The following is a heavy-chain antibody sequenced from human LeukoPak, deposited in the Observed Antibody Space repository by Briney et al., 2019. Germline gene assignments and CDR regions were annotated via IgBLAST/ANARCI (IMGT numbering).Heavy chain of an antibody. CDR3: ARLGGIKGEVYYYGMDV. D-gene: IGHD1-26*01. V-gene: IGHV5-51*01. CDR2: IYPGDSNT. Sequence: GESLKISCKGSGYSFTSYWIGWVRQMPGKGLECMGIIYPGDSNTKYSPSFQGQVTISVDKSIPTAYLQWSSLKASDTAIYYCARLGGIKGEVYYYGMDVWGQGTTVTVSS. CDR1: GYSFTSYW. J-gene: IGHJ6*02.